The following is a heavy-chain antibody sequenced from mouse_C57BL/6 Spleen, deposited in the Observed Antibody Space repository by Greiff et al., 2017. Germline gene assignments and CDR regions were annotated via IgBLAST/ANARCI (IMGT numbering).Heavy chain of an antibody. V-gene: IGHV1-82*01. Sequence: VKLMESGPELVKPGASVKISCKASGYAFSSSWMNWVKQRPGKGLEWIGRIYPGDGDTNYNGKFKGKATLTADKSSSTAYMQLSSLTSEDSAVYFCAREGDRGWFAYWGQGTLVTVSA. J-gene: IGHJ3*01. CDR2: IYPGDGDT. CDR1: GYAFSSSW. CDR3: AREGDRGWFAY. D-gene: IGHD3-3*01.